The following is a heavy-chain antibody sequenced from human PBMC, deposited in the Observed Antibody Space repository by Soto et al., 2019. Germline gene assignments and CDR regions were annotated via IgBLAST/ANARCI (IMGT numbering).Heavy chain of an antibody. D-gene: IGHD6-13*01. V-gene: IGHV4-59*01. CDR1: GGSISSYY. J-gene: IGHJ4*02. Sequence: QVQLQESGPGLVKPSETLSLTCTVSGGSISSYYWSWIRQPPGKGLEWIGYIYYSGSTNYNPSLTSRVTISVDTSKNQFSLRLSSVTAADTAVYYCARVGSCSWYYFDYWGQGTLVTVSS. CDR2: IYYSGST. CDR3: ARVGSCSWYYFDY.